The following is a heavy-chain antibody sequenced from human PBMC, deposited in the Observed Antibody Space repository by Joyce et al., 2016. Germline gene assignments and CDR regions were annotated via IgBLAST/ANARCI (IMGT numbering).Heavy chain of an antibody. Sequence: QVQLQESGPGLVKPSQTLSLTCTVSGGSINSGDYYWNWIRQRPGKGLEWIGYIFYRGSTYYTPSLKSRLTMSIDTPNNQFSLALTSVTDADTAVYYCARGRQLSGVTTGIDVWGQGTTVTVSS. J-gene: IGHJ6*02. CDR3: ARGRQLSGVTTGIDV. V-gene: IGHV4-31*03. CDR1: GGSINSGDYY. CDR2: IFYRGST. D-gene: IGHD4-17*01.